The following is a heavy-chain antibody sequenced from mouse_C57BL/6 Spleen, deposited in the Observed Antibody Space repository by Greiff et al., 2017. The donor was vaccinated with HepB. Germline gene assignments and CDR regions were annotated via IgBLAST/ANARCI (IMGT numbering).Heavy chain of an antibody. D-gene: IGHD4-1*01. J-gene: IGHJ2*01. CDR2: IDPSDSYT. CDR1: GYTFTSYW. CDR3: ARKGLGRVFFDY. Sequence: QVQLKQPGAELVKPGASVKLSCKASGYTFTSYWMQWVKQRPGQGLEWIGEIDPSDSYTNYNQQLKGKATLTVDTSSSTAYMQLSSLTSEDSAVYYCARKGLGRVFFDYWGQGTTLTVSS. V-gene: IGHV1-50*01.